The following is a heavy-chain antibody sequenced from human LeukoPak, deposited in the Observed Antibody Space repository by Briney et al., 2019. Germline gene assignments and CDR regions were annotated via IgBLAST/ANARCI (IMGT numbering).Heavy chain of an antibody. CDR3: AGDDCGGMCHPGGY. CDR2: INTGNGDT. D-gene: IGHD2-21*01. Sequence: GSVKVSCKASGYTFTKYVVHWVRQAPGQRPEWMGSINTGNGDTKYSQNFQDRVTITRDKSANTLYMELNSLTSEDTALYYCAGDDCGGMCHPGGYWGQGTLVTVFS. J-gene: IGHJ4*02. CDR1: GYTFTKYV. V-gene: IGHV1-3*04.